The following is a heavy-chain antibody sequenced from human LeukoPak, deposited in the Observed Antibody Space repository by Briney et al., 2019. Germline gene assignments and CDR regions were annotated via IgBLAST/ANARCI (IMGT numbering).Heavy chain of an antibody. J-gene: IGHJ3*02. CDR3: AGYSGYDSDPGAFDI. D-gene: IGHD5-12*01. CDR1: GFTFDDYG. CDR2: INWNGGST. V-gene: IGHV3-20*04. Sequence: GGSLRLSCAASGFTFDDYGMSWVRQAPGKGLEGVSGINWNGGSTGYADSVKGRFTISRDNAKNSLYLQMNSLRAEDTALYYCAGYSGYDSDPGAFDIWGQGTMVAVSS.